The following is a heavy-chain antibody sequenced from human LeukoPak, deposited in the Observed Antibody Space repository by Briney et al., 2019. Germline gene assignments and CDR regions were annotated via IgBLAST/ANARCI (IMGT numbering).Heavy chain of an antibody. Sequence: SETLSLTCTVSGGSISSYYWSWIRQPAGKGLEWIGHIYSSGSTNYNPSLKSRVTISVDTSKNQFSLKLNSVTAADTAVYYCTRDQRGSGSYLDYWGQGTPVTVSS. J-gene: IGHJ4*02. D-gene: IGHD3-10*01. CDR3: TRDQRGSGSYLDY. CDR2: IYSSGST. CDR1: GGSISSYY. V-gene: IGHV4-4*07.